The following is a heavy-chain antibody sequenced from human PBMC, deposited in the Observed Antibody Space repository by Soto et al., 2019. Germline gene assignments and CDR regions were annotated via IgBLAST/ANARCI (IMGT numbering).Heavy chain of an antibody. CDR2: IIPIFGTA. CDR1: GGTFSSYA. J-gene: IGHJ4*02. Sequence: QVQLVQSGAEVKKPGSSVNVSCKASGGTFSSYAISWVRQAPGQGLKWLGGIIPIFGTANYAQKFQGRVTITADESTSTAYMELSSLRSEDTAVYYCALRLKWELPYYFDYWGQGTLVTVSS. CDR3: ALRLKWELPYYFDY. V-gene: IGHV1-69*12. D-gene: IGHD1-26*01.